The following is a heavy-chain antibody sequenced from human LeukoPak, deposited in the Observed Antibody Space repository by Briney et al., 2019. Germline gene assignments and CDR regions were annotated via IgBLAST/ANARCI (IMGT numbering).Heavy chain of an antibody. CDR2: IYYSGST. Sequence: SETLSLTCTVTGGSISSSSYYWGWIRQPPGKRLEWIGSIYYSGSTYYNPSLKSRVTISVDTSKNQFSLKLSSVTAADTAVYYCARRKQQLAFDYWGQGTLVTVSS. J-gene: IGHJ4*02. CDR1: GGSISSSSYY. D-gene: IGHD6-13*01. CDR3: ARRKQQLAFDY. V-gene: IGHV4-39*01.